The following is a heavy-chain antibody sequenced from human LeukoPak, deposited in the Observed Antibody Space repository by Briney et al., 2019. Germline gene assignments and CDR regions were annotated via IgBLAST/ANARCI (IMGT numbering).Heavy chain of an antibody. J-gene: IGHJ4*02. CDR2: ISGSGGST. D-gene: IGHD3-16*01. Sequence: GGSLRLSCAASGFSFSNYGMSWVRQAPGKGLEWVSAISGSGGSTYYADSVKGRFTISRDNSKNTLYLQMNSLRAEDTAVYYCAKRGDFRGDDFWGQGTLVTVSS. V-gene: IGHV3-23*01. CDR1: GFSFSNYG. CDR3: AKRGDFRGDDF.